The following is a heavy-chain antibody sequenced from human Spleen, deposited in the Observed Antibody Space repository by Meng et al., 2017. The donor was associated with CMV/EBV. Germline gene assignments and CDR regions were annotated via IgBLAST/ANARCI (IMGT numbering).Heavy chain of an antibody. V-gene: IGHV3-21*01. D-gene: IGHD3-10*01. CDR3: ARARVGISSGPDS. J-gene: IGHJ4*02. CDR1: GFTLSTYP. Sequence: GESLKISCAASGFTLSTYPMNWVRQAPGKGLEWVSSISSSGRDIYYGDSVKGRFTISRDNAKNSVYLQMSSLRAEDTAVYYCARARVGISSGPDSWGQGTLVTVSS. CDR2: ISSSGRDI.